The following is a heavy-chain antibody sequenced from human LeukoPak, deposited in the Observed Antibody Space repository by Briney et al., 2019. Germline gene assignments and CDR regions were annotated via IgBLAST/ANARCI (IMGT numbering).Heavy chain of an antibody. V-gene: IGHV3-9*01. D-gene: IGHD3-16*02. J-gene: IGHJ4*02. CDR2: ISWNSGSI. Sequence: PGGSLSLSCAASGFTFDDYAMHWVRQAPGKGLEWVSGISWNSGSIGYADSVKGRFTISRDNAKNSLYLQMNSLRAEDTALYYCAKASSWGSYRYDYFDYWGQGTLVTVSS. CDR3: AKASSWGSYRYDYFDY. CDR1: GFTFDDYA.